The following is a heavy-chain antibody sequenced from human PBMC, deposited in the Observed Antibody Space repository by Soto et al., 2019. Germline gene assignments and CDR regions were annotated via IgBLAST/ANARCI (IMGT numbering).Heavy chain of an antibody. CDR1: GGSVSSGSYY. CDR3: ARESGSYYHRDAFDI. V-gene: IGHV4-61*01. Sequence: SETLSLTCTVSGGSVSSGSYYWGWIRQPPGKGLEWIGYIYYSGSTNYNPSLKSRVTISVDTSKNQFSLKLSSVTAADTAVYYCARESGSYYHRDAFDIWGQGTMVTVSS. D-gene: IGHD1-26*01. CDR2: IYYSGST. J-gene: IGHJ3*02.